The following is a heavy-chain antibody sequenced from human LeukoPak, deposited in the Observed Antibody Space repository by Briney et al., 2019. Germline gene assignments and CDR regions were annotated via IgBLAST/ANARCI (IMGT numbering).Heavy chain of an antibody. J-gene: IGHJ4*02. Sequence: ASVKVSCKASGYTFIAYYMHWVRQVPGQGLEWMGWLNPKPGGTLYAQKFEGRITLTRDTSSSTAYMELSDLTSDDTAVYYCAKNIWAVEYYFNYWGQGTLVTVSS. D-gene: IGHD6-19*01. CDR3: AKNIWAVEYYFNY. V-gene: IGHV1-2*02. CDR2: LNPKPGGT. CDR1: GYTFIAYY.